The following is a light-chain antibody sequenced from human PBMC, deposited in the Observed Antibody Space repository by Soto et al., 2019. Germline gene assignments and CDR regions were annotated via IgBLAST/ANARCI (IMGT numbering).Light chain of an antibody. CDR1: SSDVGGYDY. V-gene: IGLV2-14*01. CDR2: EVS. J-gene: IGLJ3*02. Sequence: QSALTQPASVSGPPGQSITISCGGSSSDVGGYDYVSWYQQHPGKAPKLIIYEVSNRPSGISNRFSGSKSGNTASLTISGLQAEDEADYYCLSYTSTNTRVFGGGTKLTVL. CDR3: LSYTSTNTRV.